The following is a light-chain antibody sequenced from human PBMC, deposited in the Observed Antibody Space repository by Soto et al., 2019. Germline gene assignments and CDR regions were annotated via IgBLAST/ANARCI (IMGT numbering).Light chain of an antibody. Sequence: ETVMSPSPHPLSVSPEERATVSCMASQSLSSNLAWYQQKPGQAPRLLIIGASARVTGVPSRFSGSGSGTDFTLTISSLQPEDFAVYYCQQRSNCPPTFGQGTKVDIK. J-gene: IGKJ1*01. V-gene: IGKV3-15*01. CDR2: GAS. CDR1: QSLSSN. CDR3: QQRSNCPPT.